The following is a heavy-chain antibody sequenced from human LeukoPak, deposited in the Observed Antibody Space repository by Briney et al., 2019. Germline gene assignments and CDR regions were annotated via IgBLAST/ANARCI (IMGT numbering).Heavy chain of an antibody. CDR2: ISGSGGST. D-gene: IGHD2-2*01. Sequence: GGSLRLSCAASGFTFSSYAMSWVRQAPGKGLEWVSAISGSGGSTYYADSVKGRFTISRDNSKNTLYLQMNSLRAEDTAVYYCAKDPISQLLFARYYYGMDVWGQGTTVTVS. J-gene: IGHJ6*02. CDR1: GFTFSSYA. V-gene: IGHV3-23*01. CDR3: AKDPISQLLFARYYYGMDV.